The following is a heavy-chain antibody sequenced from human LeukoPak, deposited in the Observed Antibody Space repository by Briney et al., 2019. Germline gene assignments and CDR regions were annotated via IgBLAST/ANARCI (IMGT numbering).Heavy chain of an antibody. D-gene: IGHD1-26*01. Sequence: PSETLSLTCTVSGGSISSGGYYWSWIRQPPGKGLEWIGEINHSGSTNYNPSLKSRVTISVDTSKNQFSLKLSSVTAADTAVYYCARGTVGANYGMDVWGQGTTVTVSS. J-gene: IGHJ6*02. CDR1: GGSISSGGYY. V-gene: IGHV4-39*07. CDR2: INHSGST. CDR3: ARGTVGANYGMDV.